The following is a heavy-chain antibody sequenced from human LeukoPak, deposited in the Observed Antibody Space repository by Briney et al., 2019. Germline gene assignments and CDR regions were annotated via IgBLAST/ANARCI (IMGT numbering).Heavy chain of an antibody. Sequence: GGSLRLSCAASGFTFSSYGMHWVRQAPGKGLEWVAVISYDGSNKYYVDSVKGRFTISRDNSKNTLYLQMNSLRAEDTAVYYCAKAPPGIAVLSTHFDYWGQGTLVTVSS. V-gene: IGHV3-30*18. CDR1: GFTFSSYG. CDR3: AKAPPGIAVLSTHFDY. CDR2: ISYDGSNK. J-gene: IGHJ4*02. D-gene: IGHD6-19*01.